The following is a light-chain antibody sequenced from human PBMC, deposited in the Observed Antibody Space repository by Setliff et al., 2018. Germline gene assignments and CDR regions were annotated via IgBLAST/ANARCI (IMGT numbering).Light chain of an antibody. Sequence: SVLTQPASVSGSPGQSITISCTGSSSDVETYNIVSWYQQHPGKAPKILIYQVNQRPSGVSDRFSGSKSGNTASLTISGLQAEDEADYYCLSYAGSGTYVFGSGTKV. CDR2: QVN. V-gene: IGLV2-23*02. CDR3: LSYAGSGTYV. CDR1: SSDVETYNI. J-gene: IGLJ1*01.